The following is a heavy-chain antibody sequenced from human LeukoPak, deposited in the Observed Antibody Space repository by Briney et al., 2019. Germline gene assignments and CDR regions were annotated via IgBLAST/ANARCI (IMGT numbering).Heavy chain of an antibody. CDR2: INPLSGGT. V-gene: IGHV1-2*02. D-gene: IGHD5-18*01. CDR3: ARGHDNTGYKYFDQ. Sequence: ASVKVSCKASGYIFTDYYIHWVRQAPGQGLQRMGWINPLSGGTNYAQKFRGRVTMTRDTSIATIYMDLSSLVSDDTAVYYCARGHDNTGYKYFDQWGQGNLVTVSS. J-gene: IGHJ4*02. CDR1: GYIFTDYY.